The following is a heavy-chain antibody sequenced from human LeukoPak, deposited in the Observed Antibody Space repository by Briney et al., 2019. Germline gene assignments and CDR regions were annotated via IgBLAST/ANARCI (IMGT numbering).Heavy chain of an antibody. V-gene: IGHV3-72*01. Sequence: PGRSLRLSCAASGFTFSTYGMHWVRQAPGKGLEWVGRTRNKANSYTTEYAASVKGSFTISRDDSKNSLYLQMSSLKTEDTAVYYCARVFGDTLGWDYMDVWGKGTTVTVSS. CDR1: GFTFSTYG. J-gene: IGHJ6*03. D-gene: IGHD2-21*02. CDR3: ARVFGDTLGWDYMDV. CDR2: TRNKANSYTT.